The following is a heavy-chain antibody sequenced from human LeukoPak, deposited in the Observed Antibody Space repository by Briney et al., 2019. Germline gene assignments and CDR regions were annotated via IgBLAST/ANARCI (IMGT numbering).Heavy chain of an antibody. J-gene: IGHJ4*02. CDR2: ISYDGSHQ. CDR1: GFTFSHYA. D-gene: IGHD1-26*01. V-gene: IGHV3-30*01. CDR3: ARARNGTLKY. Sequence: GGSLRLSCAASGFTFSHYAMHWVRQAPGKGLEWVAVISYDGSHQYSADSVKGRLTISRDNSSHTLFLQMNSLRPEDTAVYYCARARNGTLKYWGQGTLATVSS.